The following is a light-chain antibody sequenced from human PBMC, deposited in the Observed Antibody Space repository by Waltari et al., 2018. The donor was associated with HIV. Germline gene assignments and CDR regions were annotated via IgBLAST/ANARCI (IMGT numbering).Light chain of an antibody. Sequence: QSALTQPRSVSGSPGQSVTISCTGTRGDVGGYDYVSWYQQHPGKAPQLRIYGITKRPSEVPDRFSGAKSGHTASLTISCLQAEDEADYYCCSYTGTYTSVVFGGGTKLTVL. CDR2: GIT. CDR3: CSYTGTYTSVV. J-gene: IGLJ2*01. CDR1: RGDVGGYDY. V-gene: IGLV2-11*01.